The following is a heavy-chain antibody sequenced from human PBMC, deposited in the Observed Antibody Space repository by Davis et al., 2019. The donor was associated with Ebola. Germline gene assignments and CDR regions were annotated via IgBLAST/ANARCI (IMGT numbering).Heavy chain of an antibody. Sequence: PGGSLRLSCAASGFTFSSYAMHWVRQAPGKGLEWVAVISYDGSNKYYADSVKGRFTISRDNSKNTLYLQMNSLRAEDTAVYYCVRDNGYSSGWGQGTLVTVSS. CDR1: GFTFSSYA. V-gene: IGHV3-30-3*01. CDR3: VRDNGYSSG. J-gene: IGHJ4*02. D-gene: IGHD6-19*01. CDR2: ISYDGSNK.